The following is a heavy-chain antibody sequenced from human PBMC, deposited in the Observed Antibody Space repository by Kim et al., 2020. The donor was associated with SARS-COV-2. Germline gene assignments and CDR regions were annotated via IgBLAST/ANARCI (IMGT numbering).Heavy chain of an antibody. CDR2: ST. Sequence: STTAADSVKGRFTISRDNAKHTLYLQMNSLRAEDTAVYYCARGNYHGMDVWGQGTTVTVSS. J-gene: IGHJ6*02. V-gene: IGHV3-74*01. CDR3: ARGNYHGMDV.